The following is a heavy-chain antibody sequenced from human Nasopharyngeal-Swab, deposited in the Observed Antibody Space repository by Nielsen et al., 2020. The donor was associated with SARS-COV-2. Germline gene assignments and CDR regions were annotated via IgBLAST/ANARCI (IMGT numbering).Heavy chain of an antibody. CDR3: AKALLVGATYYFDY. J-gene: IGHJ4*02. CDR2: ISGSGGSA. D-gene: IGHD1-26*01. CDR1: GFTFSSYA. V-gene: IGHV3-23*01. Sequence: GGSLRLSCAASGFTFSSYAMSWVRQAPGKGLEWVSAISGSGGSAYYADSVKGRFTISRDNSKNTLYLQMNSLRAEDMAVYYCAKALLVGATYYFDYWGQGTLVTVSS.